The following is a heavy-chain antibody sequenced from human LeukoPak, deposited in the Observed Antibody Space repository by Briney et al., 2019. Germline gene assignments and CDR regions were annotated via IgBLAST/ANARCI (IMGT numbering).Heavy chain of an antibody. CDR2: IYYSGST. V-gene: IGHV4-30-4*08. D-gene: IGHD3-10*01. CDR1: GYSISSGYY. CDR3: AREVVGYYYYMDV. J-gene: IGHJ6*03. Sequence: SETLSLTCAISGYSISSGYYWSWIRQPPGKGLEWIGYIYYSGSTYYNPSLKSRVTISVDTSKNQFSLKLSSVTAADTAVYYCAREVVGYYYYMDVWGKGTTVTVSS.